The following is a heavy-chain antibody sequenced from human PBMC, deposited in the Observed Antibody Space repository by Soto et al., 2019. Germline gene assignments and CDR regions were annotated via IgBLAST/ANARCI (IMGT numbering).Heavy chain of an antibody. CDR2: ISYDGSNK. CDR1: GFTFSSYA. Sequence: GGSLRLSCAASGFTFSSYAMHWDRQAPGKGLEWVAVISYDGSNKYYADSVKGRFTISRDNSKNTLYLQMNSLRAEDTAVYYCARDRERGCSGGSCYGQNYYYYYGMDVWGQGTTVTVSS. V-gene: IGHV3-30-3*01. J-gene: IGHJ6*02. D-gene: IGHD2-15*01. CDR3: ARDRERGCSGGSCYGQNYYYYYGMDV.